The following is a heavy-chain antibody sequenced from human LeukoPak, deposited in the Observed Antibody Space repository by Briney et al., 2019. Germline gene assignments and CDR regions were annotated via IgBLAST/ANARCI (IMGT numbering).Heavy chain of an antibody. CDR1: GFSFKQYY. CDR3: AELGITMIGGV. V-gene: IGHV3-11*04. CDR2: ISNGASTI. Sequence: GGSLTLSCEGSGFSFKQYYMTWIRQAPGKGLEWISYISNGASTIYYADSVKGRFTISRDNAKNSLYLQMNSLRAEDTAVYYCAELGITMIGGVWGKGTTVTISS. J-gene: IGHJ6*04. D-gene: IGHD3-10*02.